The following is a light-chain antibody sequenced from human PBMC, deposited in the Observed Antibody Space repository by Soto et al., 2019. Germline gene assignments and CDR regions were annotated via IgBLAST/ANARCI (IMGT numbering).Light chain of an antibody. CDR3: QQYGSSWYT. J-gene: IGKJ2*01. CDR1: QSVSSSY. Sequence: EIVLTQSPGTLSLSPGERATLSCRASQSVSSSYLAWYQQKPGQAPRLLIYGASSRATGIPDRFSGSGSGTDFTITISRLEPEDFAVYYCQQYGSSWYTFGQGTKLEIK. V-gene: IGKV3-20*01. CDR2: GAS.